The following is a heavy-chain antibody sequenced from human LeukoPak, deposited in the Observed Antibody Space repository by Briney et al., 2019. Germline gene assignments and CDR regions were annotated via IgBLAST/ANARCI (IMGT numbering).Heavy chain of an antibody. Sequence: GGSLRLSCAASGFTFSSYAMHWVRQAPGKGLEWVAVISYDGSNKYYADSVKGRFTISRDKSKNTLYLQMNSLRAEDTAVYYCARVGPYCSSTSCQSYYYYGMDAWGQGTTVTVSS. CDR1: GFTFSSYA. CDR3: ARVGPYCSSTSCQSYYYYGMDA. V-gene: IGHV3-30-3*01. J-gene: IGHJ6*02. CDR2: ISYDGSNK. D-gene: IGHD2-2*01.